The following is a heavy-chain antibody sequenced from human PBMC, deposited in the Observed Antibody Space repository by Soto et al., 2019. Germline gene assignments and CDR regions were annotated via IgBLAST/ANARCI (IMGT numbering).Heavy chain of an antibody. CDR1: GFSLSTSGMR. D-gene: IGHD3-3*01. V-gene: IGHV2-70*04. CDR3: ARMNYDFWSGYPATDYGMDV. J-gene: IGHJ6*02. CDR2: IDWDDDK. Sequence: SGPTLVNPTQTLTLTCTFSGFSLSTSGMRVSWIRQPPGKALEWLARIDWDDDKFYSTSLKTRLTISKDTSKNQVVLTMTNMDPVDTATYYCARMNYDFWSGYPATDYGMDVWGQGTTVTVSS.